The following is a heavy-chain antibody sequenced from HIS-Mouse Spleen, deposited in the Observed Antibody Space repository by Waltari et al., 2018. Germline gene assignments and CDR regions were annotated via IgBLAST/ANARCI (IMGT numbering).Heavy chain of an antibody. J-gene: IGHJ4*02. D-gene: IGHD3-9*01. Sequence: QVQLVQSGAEVKKPGASVKVSCKASGYTFTGYYMPWVRQAPGPGLEWMGWINPNSGGTNYAQKFQGRVTMTRDTSISTAYMELSRLRSDDTAVYYCARDQGLTYYDILTGYYKDYWGQGTLVTVSS. CDR3: ARDQGLTYYDILTGYYKDY. CDR1: GYTFTGYY. CDR2: INPNSGGT. V-gene: IGHV1-2*02.